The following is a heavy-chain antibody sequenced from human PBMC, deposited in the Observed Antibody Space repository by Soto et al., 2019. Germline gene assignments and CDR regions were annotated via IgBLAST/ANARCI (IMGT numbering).Heavy chain of an antibody. CDR3: GIERNYYDSSGYQNDAFDI. D-gene: IGHD3-22*01. V-gene: IGHV3-11*04. J-gene: IGHJ3*02. CDR1: GFTFSDYS. Sequence: GGSLRLSCAASGFTFSDYSMSWIRQAPGKGLEWLAFIDSRGRTLSYADSVKGRFTISRDNAKNSLYLQMNSLRAEDTAVYYCGIERNYYDSSGYQNDAFDIWGQGTMVTVSS. CDR2: IDSRGRTL.